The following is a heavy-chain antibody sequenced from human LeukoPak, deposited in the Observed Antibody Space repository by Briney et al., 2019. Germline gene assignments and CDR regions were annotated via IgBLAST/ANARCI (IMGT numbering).Heavy chain of an antibody. CDR2: IYYSGST. V-gene: IGHV4-39*07. J-gene: IGHJ4*02. CDR3: ARDLSAAGDIDY. Sequence: SETLSLTCTVSGGSISSSSYYWGWIRQPPGKGLEWIGNIYYSGSTYYNPSLESRVTMSLDTSKNQFSLKLSSVTAADTAVYYCARDLSAAGDIDYWGQGTLVTVSS. D-gene: IGHD7-27*01. CDR1: GGSISSSSYY.